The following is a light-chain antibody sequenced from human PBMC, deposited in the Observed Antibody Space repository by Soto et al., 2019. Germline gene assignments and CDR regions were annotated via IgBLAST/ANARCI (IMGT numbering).Light chain of an antibody. CDR2: GAS. CDR1: QSISDT. J-gene: IGKJ1*01. V-gene: IGKV3-15*01. CDR3: QQYNNWPWT. Sequence: EIVMTQSPATLSVSPGGRVTLSCRASQSISDTIAWYQQKPGQAPRLLIYGASARATGFPARFSGSGSGTDFTLTIRSLHPEPFAVYSCQQYNNWPWTFGQGTKVDIK.